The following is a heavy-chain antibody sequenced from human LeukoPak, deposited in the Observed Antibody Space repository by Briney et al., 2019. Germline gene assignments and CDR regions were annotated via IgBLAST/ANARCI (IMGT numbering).Heavy chain of an antibody. J-gene: IGHJ4*02. V-gene: IGHV3-43*02. D-gene: IGHD6-19*01. CDR2: ISADGGST. Sequence: PGGSLRLSCVASGLNFDDSAMHWVRQAPGKGLEWVSLISADGGSTFSADSVKGRFSISRDNSKNSLYLQMNSLRAEDTTIYYCARDSLPMAVTGPFDHWGQGALVTVSS. CDR3: ARDSLPMAVTGPFDH. CDR1: GLNFDDSA.